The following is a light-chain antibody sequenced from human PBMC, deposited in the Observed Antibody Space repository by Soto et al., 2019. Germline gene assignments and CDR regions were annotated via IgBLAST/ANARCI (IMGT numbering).Light chain of an antibody. CDR3: QQYLNSPWT. Sequence: EIVMTQSPATLSVSPGERATLSCRAGQSVSSNLAWYQQKPGQAPRLLIYDASNRATGIPARFSGSGSGTDFTLTITRLEPEDFAVYYCQQYLNSPWTFGQGTKVDIK. CDR1: QSVSSN. CDR2: DAS. V-gene: IGKV3D-15*02. J-gene: IGKJ1*01.